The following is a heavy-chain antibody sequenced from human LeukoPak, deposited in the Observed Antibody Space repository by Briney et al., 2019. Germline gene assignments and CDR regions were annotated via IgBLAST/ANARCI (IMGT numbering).Heavy chain of an antibody. CDR1: GYTFTTYS. CDR3: ARGYCSGGSCHTFDC. Sequence: ASVKVSCKASGYTFTTYSMNWVRQAPGQGLEWMGWVNTDTGNPTYAQGFTGRFVFSLDTSVSTSYLQISSLKAEDTAVYYCARGYCSGGSCHTFDCWGQGTLVTVSS. CDR2: VNTDTGNP. V-gene: IGHV7-4-1*02. D-gene: IGHD2-15*01. J-gene: IGHJ4*02.